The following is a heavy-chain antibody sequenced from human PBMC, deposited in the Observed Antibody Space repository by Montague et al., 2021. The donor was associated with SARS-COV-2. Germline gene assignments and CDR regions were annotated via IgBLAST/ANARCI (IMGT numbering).Heavy chain of an antibody. CDR3: ARGLIDITMMVVVFTGASFYFDY. CDR1: GGSLSGNH. V-gene: IGHV4-34*01. CDR2: IGPSGST. D-gene: IGHD3-22*01. J-gene: IGHJ4*02. Sequence: SETLSLTCGVSGGSLSGNHWSWIRQPPGKGLEWIGEIGPSGSTNYNPSLKSRVIMSLDTSKNHFSLKLSPVTAADTAVYYCARGLIDITMMVVVFTGASFYFDYWGQGILVTVSS.